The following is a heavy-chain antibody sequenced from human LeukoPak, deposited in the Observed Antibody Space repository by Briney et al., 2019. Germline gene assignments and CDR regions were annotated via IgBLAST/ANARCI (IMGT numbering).Heavy chain of an antibody. D-gene: IGHD6-13*01. V-gene: IGHV2-70*11. CDR1: GFSLSTSGMC. CDR2: IDWDDDK. J-gene: IGHJ6*02. CDR3: ARMQRTAPGRGYYYYTMDV. Sequence: SGPALVKPTQTLTLTCTFSGFSLSTSGMCVNWIRLPPGKALEWLARIDWDDDKYYNTSLKTRLTISKDTSKNQVVLTMTNMDPVDTATYYCARMQRTAPGRGYYYYTMDVWGQGTTVTVSS.